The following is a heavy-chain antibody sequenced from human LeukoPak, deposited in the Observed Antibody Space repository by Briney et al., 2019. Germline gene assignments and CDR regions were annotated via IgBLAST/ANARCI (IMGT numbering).Heavy chain of an antibody. V-gene: IGHV1-69*13. Sequence: SVKVSCKASGYTFSSYAISWVRQAPGQGLEWMGGIIPIFGTANYAQKFQGRVTITADESTSTAYMELSSLRSEDTAVYYCAALDSSGYYYYGMDVWGQGTTVTVSS. CDR3: AALDSSGYYYYGMDV. CDR1: GYTFSSYA. D-gene: IGHD6-19*01. J-gene: IGHJ6*02. CDR2: IIPIFGTA.